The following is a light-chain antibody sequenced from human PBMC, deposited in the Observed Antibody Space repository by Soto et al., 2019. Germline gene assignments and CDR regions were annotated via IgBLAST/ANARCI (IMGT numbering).Light chain of an antibody. V-gene: IGKV3-11*01. CDR2: DAS. CDR1: QSVRSY. CDR3: QQRSNWIP. Sequence: VLTQSPATLSLSPGERTTLSCRASQSVRSYLAWYTQKPGQAPSLLIYDASNRATGIPARFSGSGSGTDFTLTISSLAPEDFAVDYCQQRSNWIPFAQGTRLEI. J-gene: IGKJ5*01.